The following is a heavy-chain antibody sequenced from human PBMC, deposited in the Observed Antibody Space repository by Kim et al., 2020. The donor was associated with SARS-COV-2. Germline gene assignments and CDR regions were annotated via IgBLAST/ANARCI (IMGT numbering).Heavy chain of an antibody. CDR3: AREKYSYES. D-gene: IGHD5-12*01. J-gene: IGHJ5*02. CDR2: SEK. Sequence: SEKYYVDSVEGRFTISRDTAKNSLYLQMNSLRAEDTAVYYCAREKYSYESWGQGTLVTVSS. V-gene: IGHV3-7*01.